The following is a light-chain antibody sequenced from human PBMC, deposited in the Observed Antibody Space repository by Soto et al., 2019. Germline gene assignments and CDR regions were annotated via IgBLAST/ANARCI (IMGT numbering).Light chain of an antibody. CDR3: RQRYNWPLT. V-gene: IGKV3-11*01. J-gene: IGKJ4*01. CDR1: QSISNS. CDR2: DAS. Sequence: IVLTQSPATLSLSPGERATLSCRASQSISNSLGWFQQKPGQAPRLLLDDASNRATGIPARFTGSGSGSDFTLTISSLEPEDFGVYYCRQRYNWPLTFGGGTKVEIK.